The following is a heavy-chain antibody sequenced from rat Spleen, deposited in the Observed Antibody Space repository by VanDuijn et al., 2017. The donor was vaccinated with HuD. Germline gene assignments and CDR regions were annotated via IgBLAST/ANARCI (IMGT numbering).Heavy chain of an antibody. CDR2: INYDGGTP. CDR1: GFTLSDHF. Sequence: EVQLVESDGGLVQPGRSLKLSCTASGFTLSDHFMAWVRQAPTKGLEWVATINYDGGTPYYRDSVKGRFTISRDNAKNTLYLQMDGLMSEDTANYYWVRTAGTVVPNWCVYWGQGTLVTVSS. V-gene: IGHV5-29*01. CDR3: VRTAGTVVPNWCVY. D-gene: IGHD1-1*01. J-gene: IGHJ3*01.